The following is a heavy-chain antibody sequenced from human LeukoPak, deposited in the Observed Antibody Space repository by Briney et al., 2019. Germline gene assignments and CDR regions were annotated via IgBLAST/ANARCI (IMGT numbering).Heavy chain of an antibody. Sequence: GASVKVSCKASGYTFTSYGISWVRQAPGQGLEWMGWISAYNGNTNYAQKFQGRVTMTRNTSISTAYMELRSLRYEDTAVYYCARVREYYGSGIRPFAYWGQGTLVTVSS. CDR2: ISAYNGNT. V-gene: IGHV1-18*01. J-gene: IGHJ4*02. D-gene: IGHD3-10*01. CDR3: ARVREYYGSGIRPFAY. CDR1: GYTFTSYG.